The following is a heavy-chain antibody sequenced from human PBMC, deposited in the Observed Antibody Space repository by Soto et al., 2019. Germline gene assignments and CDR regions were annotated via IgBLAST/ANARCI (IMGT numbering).Heavy chain of an antibody. CDR2: ISSSSSTI. Sequence: EVQLVESGGGLVQPGGSLRLSCAASGFTFSSYSMNWVRQAPGKGLEWVSYISSSSSTIYYADSVKGRFTISRDNAKNSLDLQMNSLRDEDTAVYYCARVFYSVAGTGGLDYWGQGTLVTVSS. CDR1: GFTFSSYS. V-gene: IGHV3-48*02. J-gene: IGHJ4*02. D-gene: IGHD6-19*01. CDR3: ARVFYSVAGTGGLDY.